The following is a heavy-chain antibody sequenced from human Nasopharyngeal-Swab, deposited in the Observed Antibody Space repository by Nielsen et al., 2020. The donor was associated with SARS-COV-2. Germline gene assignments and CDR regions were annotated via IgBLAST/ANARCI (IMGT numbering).Heavy chain of an antibody. J-gene: IGHJ6*02. Sequence: GSLRLSCTVSGASVSSGTYYWSWIRQPPGKGLEWIGYIYYSGNTHYNPSLESRVSMSVDTSKNQVFLKLKAVTAADTGLYYCARGRRERAPRYYYYGMDVWGQGTTVSVS. D-gene: IGHD1-1*01. CDR2: IYYSGNT. CDR3: ARGRRERAPRYYYYGMDV. CDR1: GASVSSGTYY. V-gene: IGHV4-61*01.